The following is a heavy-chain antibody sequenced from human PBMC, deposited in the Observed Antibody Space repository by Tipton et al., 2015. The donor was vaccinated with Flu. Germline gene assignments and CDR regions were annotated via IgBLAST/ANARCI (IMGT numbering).Heavy chain of an antibody. Sequence: QLVQSGAEVKKPGASVKVSCKPSGYTFTSFGLSWVRQAPGQGLEWMGWISPYTGNTNYAQIFQGRVTMTTDTSTSTAYMELRGLRSDDTAAYYCARGWSGRNYFDFWGQGTLVTVSS. CDR3: ARGWSGRNYFDF. CDR2: ISPYTGNT. D-gene: IGHD3-3*01. CDR1: GYTFTSFG. V-gene: IGHV1-18*01. J-gene: IGHJ4*02.